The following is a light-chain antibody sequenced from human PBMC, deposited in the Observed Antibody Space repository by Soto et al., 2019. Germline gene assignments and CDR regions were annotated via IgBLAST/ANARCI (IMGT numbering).Light chain of an antibody. Sequence: EIVLTQSPGTLSLSPGERATLSCRASQSVSSSYLAGYQQKPGQAPRLLIYGASSRATGIPDRFSGSGSGTDLALTISRLEPEDFAVYYCQQYGSSPLFTFGQGTKLEIK. V-gene: IGKV3-20*01. CDR2: GAS. J-gene: IGKJ2*01. CDR3: QQYGSSPLFT. CDR1: QSVSSSY.